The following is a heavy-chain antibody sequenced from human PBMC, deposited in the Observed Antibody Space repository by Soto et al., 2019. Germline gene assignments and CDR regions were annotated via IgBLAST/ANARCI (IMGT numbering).Heavy chain of an antibody. Sequence: SETLSLTCTVSGGSISGYYWSWVRQPPGKGLEWIGYIYYSGSTNYNPALLSRVTISVDTSKNQFSLKLSSVIAADTAVYYCAREIMPLTNDWYFDLWGRGTLVTVSS. CDR1: GGSISGYY. CDR2: IYYSGST. CDR3: AREIMPLTNDWYFDL. V-gene: IGHV4-59*01. D-gene: IGHD2-8*01. J-gene: IGHJ2*01.